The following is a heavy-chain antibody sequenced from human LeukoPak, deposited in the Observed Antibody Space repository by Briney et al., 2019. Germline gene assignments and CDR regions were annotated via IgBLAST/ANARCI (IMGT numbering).Heavy chain of an antibody. D-gene: IGHD2-2*01. CDR2: IYYSGST. CDR1: GGSISSGGYY. CDR3: ARVECSSTSCYFDY. Sequence: SQTLSLTCTVSGGSISSGGYYWSWIRQHPGKGLEWIGYIYYSGSTHYNPSLKSRVTISVDTSKNQFSLKLSSVTAADTAVYYCARVECSSTSCYFDYWGQGTLVTVSS. V-gene: IGHV4-31*03. J-gene: IGHJ4*02.